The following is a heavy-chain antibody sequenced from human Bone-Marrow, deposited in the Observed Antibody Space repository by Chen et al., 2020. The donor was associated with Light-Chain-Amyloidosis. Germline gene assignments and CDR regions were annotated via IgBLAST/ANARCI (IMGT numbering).Heavy chain of an antibody. V-gene: IGHV5-51*01. CDR3: ARRRDGYNFDY. J-gene: IGHJ4*02. CDR1: GYTFPNYW. CDR2: IYPDDSDA. Sequence: EVQLEQSGPEANKPGETLKFSCKGPGYTFPNYWIGWVRQMPGKGLEWMGVIYPDDSDARYSPSFEGQVTISADKSITTAYLQWRSLKASDTAMYYCARRRDGYNFDYWGQGTLVTVSS. D-gene: IGHD5-12*01.